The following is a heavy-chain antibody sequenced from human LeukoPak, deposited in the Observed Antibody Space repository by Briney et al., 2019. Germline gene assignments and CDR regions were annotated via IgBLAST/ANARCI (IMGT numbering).Heavy chain of an antibody. CDR1: GGSISSGGYY. CDR2: IYYSGST. D-gene: IGHD5-18*01. Sequence: SETLSLTCTVSGGSISSGGYYWGWIRQPPGKGLEWIGSIYYSGSTYYNPSLKSRVTISVDTSKNQFSLKLSSVTAADTAVYYCARHAVQLGHNWFDPWGQGTLVTVSS. J-gene: IGHJ5*02. V-gene: IGHV4-39*01. CDR3: ARHAVQLGHNWFDP.